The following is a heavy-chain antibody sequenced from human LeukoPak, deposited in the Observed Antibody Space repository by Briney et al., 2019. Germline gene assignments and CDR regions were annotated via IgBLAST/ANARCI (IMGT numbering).Heavy chain of an antibody. CDR1: GVSISSYY. J-gene: IGHJ4*02. CDR3: AREGGSGQQFDY. CDR2: IYTSGST. Sequence: SETLSLTCTVSGVSISSYYWTWIRQPAGKGLEWIGRIYTSGSTDYNPSLKSRVTMSVDTSKNQFSLKLSSVTAADTAVYYCAREGGSGQQFDYWGQGALVTVSS. D-gene: IGHD2-15*01. V-gene: IGHV4-4*07.